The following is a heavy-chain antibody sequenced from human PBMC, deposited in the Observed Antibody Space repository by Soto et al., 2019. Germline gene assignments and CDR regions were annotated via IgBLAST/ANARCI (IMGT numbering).Heavy chain of an antibody. Sequence: SETLSLTCAVSGYSISSGYYFGLIRQPPGKGLEWIGSIYHSGNTYYNPSLKSRVTISVDTSKNHFSLKLSSVTAADTAVYYCARARIVVAGTIVDYWGQGTLVTVSS. D-gene: IGHD6-19*01. V-gene: IGHV4-38-2*01. CDR1: GYSISSGYY. J-gene: IGHJ4*02. CDR2: IYHSGNT. CDR3: ARARIVVAGTIVDY.